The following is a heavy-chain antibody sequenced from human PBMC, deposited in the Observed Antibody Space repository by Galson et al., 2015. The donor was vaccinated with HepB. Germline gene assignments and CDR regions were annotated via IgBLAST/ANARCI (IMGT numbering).Heavy chain of an antibody. CDR3: ARARQDRGLLGAYYFDY. V-gene: IGHV3-53*01. CDR2: IYSGGST. J-gene: IGHJ4*02. D-gene: IGHD4/OR15-4a*01. Sequence: SLRLSCAASGFTVSSNYMSWVRQAPGKGLEWVSVIYSGGSTYYADSVKGRFTISRDNSKNTLYLQMNSLRAEDTAVYYCARARQDRGLLGAYYFDYWGQGTLVTVSS. CDR1: GFTVSSNY.